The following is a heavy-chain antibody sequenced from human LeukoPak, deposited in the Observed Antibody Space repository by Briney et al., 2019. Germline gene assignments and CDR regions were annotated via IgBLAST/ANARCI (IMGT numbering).Heavy chain of an antibody. J-gene: IGHJ6*04. D-gene: IGHD3-9*01. CDR2: ISAYNGNT. CDR1: GYTFTSYG. Sequence: GASVKVSCKASGYTFTSYGISWVRQAPGQGLEWMGWISAYNGNTNYAQKLQGRVTMTTDTSTSTAYMELRSLRSDDTAVYYCARDPPMRYFDWLPHYYYYGMDVWGKGTTVTVSS. V-gene: IGHV1-18*04. CDR3: ARDPPMRYFDWLPHYYYYGMDV.